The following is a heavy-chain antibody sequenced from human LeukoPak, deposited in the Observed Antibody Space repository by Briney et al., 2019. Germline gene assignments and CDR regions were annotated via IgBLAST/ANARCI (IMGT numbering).Heavy chain of an antibody. CDR3: ARHDSSIRRGPGGFDP. V-gene: IGHV4-59*08. D-gene: IGHD2-2*01. CDR2: IYYSGST. Sequence: SETLSLTCAVYGGSFSGYYWSWIRQPPGKGLEWIGYIYYSGSTNYNPSLKSRVTISVDTSKNQFSLKLSSVTAADTAVYYCARHDSSIRRGPGGFDPWGQGTLVTVSS. CDR1: GGSFSGYY. J-gene: IGHJ5*02.